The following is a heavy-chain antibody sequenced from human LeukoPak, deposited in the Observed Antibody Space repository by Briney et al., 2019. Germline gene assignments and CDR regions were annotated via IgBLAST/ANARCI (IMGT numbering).Heavy chain of an antibody. CDR1: GFTFSSYS. J-gene: IGHJ6*02. CDR2: ISSGSNYI. D-gene: IGHD3-22*01. Sequence: PGGSLRLSCAASGFTFSSYSMNWVRQAPGKGLEWVSSISSGSNYIYYADSVKGRFTISRDNAKNSLSLQMNSLRAEDTAVYYCARDWKYDSSGYYYYYYGMDVWGQGTTVTVSS. CDR3: ARDWKYDSSGYYYYYYGMDV. V-gene: IGHV3-21*01.